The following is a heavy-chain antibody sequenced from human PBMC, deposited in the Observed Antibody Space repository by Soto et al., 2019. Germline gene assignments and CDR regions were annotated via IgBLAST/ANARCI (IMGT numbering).Heavy chain of an antibody. V-gene: IGHV3-30*18. Sequence: QVQLVESGGGVVQPGRSLRLSCAASGFTFSSYGMHWVRQAPGKGLEWVAVISYDGSNKYYADSVKGRFTISRDNSKNTLYLQMNSLRAEDTAVYYCAKRGSICSGGSCYDYWGQGTLVTVSS. D-gene: IGHD2-15*01. J-gene: IGHJ4*02. CDR3: AKRGSICSGGSCYDY. CDR1: GFTFSSYG. CDR2: ISYDGSNK.